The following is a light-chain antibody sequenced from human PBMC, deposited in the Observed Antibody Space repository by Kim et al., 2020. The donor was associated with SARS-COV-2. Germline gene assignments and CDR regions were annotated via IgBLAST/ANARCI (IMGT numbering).Light chain of an antibody. CDR3: MQALQTPPS. V-gene: IGKV2-28*01. CDR2: LGS. CDR1: QSLLHSNGYNY. J-gene: IGKJ2*03. Sequence: DIVMTQSPLSLPVTPGEPASISCRSSQSLLHSNGYNYLDSYLQKPGQSPQLLIYLGSNRSSGVPDRFSGSGSGTDFTLKISRVEAEDVGVYYCMQALQTPPSFGQGTKLEI.